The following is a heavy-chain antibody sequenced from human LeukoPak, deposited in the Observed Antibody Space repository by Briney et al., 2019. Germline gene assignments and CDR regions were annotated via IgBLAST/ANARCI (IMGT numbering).Heavy chain of an antibody. CDR1: GFTFGDYY. CDR2: ISGSSGTI. D-gene: IGHD6-6*01. CDR3: ARRAARSPYFDY. Sequence: GGSLRLSCAASGFTFGDYYMSWIRQASGKGLEWVSYISGSSGTIYCADSVKGRFTISRDNAENSLYLQLNSLRAEDTAVYYCARRAARSPYFDYWGQGTLVTVSS. J-gene: IGHJ4*02. V-gene: IGHV3-11*04.